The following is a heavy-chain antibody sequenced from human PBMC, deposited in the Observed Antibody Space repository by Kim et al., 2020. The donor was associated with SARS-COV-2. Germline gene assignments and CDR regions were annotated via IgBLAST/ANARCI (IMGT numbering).Heavy chain of an antibody. J-gene: IGHJ2*01. Sequence: SVKVSCKASGGTFSSYAISWVRQAPGQGLEWMGGIIPIFGTANYAQKFQGRVTITADESTSTAYMELSSLRSEDTAVYYCAREFIAASSGYYRRYWYFDLWGRGTLVTVSS. CDR3: AREFIAASSGYYRRYWYFDL. CDR1: GGTFSSYA. CDR2: IIPIFGTA. V-gene: IGHV1-69*13. D-gene: IGHD3-22*01.